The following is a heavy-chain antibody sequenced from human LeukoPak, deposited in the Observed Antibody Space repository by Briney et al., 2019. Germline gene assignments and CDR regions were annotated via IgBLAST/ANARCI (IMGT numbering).Heavy chain of an antibody. CDR3: ARGEGGSYYDNWFDP. CDR1: GRSISSYY. Sequence: SETLSLTCTVSGRSISSYYWSWIRQPPGKGLECIGYIYYSGSTNYNPSLKSRVTISVDTSKNQFSLKLSSVTAADTAVYYCARGEGGSYYDNWFDPWGQGTLVTVSS. D-gene: IGHD1-26*01. CDR2: IYYSGST. V-gene: IGHV4-59*08. J-gene: IGHJ5*02.